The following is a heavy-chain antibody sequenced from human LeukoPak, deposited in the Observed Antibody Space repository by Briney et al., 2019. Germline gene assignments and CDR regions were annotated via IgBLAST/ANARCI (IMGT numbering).Heavy chain of an antibody. CDR1: GFTFSSYA. V-gene: IGHV3-64*01. CDR3: ARGRIAVAGRPYWYFDL. CDR2: ISSNGGST. J-gene: IGHJ2*01. D-gene: IGHD6-19*01. Sequence: GGSLRLSCAASGFTFSSYAMHWVRQAPGKGLEYVSAISSNGGSTYYANSVKGRFTISRDNSKNTLYLQMGSLRAEDMAVYYCARGRIAVAGRPYWYFDLWGRGTLVTVSS.